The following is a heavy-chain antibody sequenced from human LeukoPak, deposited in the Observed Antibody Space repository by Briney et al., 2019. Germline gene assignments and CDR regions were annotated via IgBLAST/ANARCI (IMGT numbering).Heavy chain of an antibody. D-gene: IGHD5-12*01. CDR2: IRYDGSNK. J-gene: IGHJ6*03. CDR3: AKEGYPVYYYYMDV. V-gene: IGHV3-30*02. CDR1: GFTFSSYG. Sequence: PGGSLRLSCAASGFTFSSYGMHWVRQAPGKGLEWVAFIRYDGSNKYYADSVKGRFTISRDNSKNTLYLQMNSLRAEDTAVYYCAKEGYPVYYYYMDVWGKGTTVTISS.